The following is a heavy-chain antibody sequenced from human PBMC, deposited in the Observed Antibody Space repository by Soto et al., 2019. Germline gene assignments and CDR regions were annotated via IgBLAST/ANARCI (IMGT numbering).Heavy chain of an antibody. Sequence: ASVKVSCKTSGYTFTAYHIHWVRRAPGQGLEWMGWINPNSGGANYAQKFEGRVTMTRDTSISTVYMELRRLGSDDTALYYCARDYSGHGMDVWGQGTRVTVSS. J-gene: IGHJ6*02. CDR1: GYTFTAYH. D-gene: IGHD1-26*01. CDR3: ARDYSGHGMDV. V-gene: IGHV1-2*02. CDR2: INPNSGGA.